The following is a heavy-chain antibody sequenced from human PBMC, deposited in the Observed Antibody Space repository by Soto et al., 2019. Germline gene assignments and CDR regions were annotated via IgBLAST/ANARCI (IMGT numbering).Heavy chain of an antibody. V-gene: IGHV4-59*01. J-gene: IGHJ4*02. CDR3: ARHDFWSGYYFDY. D-gene: IGHD3-3*01. Sequence: SETLSLTCTVSGGSISSYYWSWIRQPPGKGLEWIGYIYYSGSTNYNPSLKSRVTISVDTSKNQFSLKLSSVTAADTAVYYCARHDFWSGYYFDYWGQGTLVTVSS. CDR2: IYYSGST. CDR1: GGSISSYY.